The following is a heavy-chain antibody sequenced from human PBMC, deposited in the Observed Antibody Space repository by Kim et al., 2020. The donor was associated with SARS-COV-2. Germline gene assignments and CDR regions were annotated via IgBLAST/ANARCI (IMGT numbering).Heavy chain of an antibody. Sequence: SETLSLTCTVSGGSISSSSYYWGWIRQPPGKGLEWIGSIYYSGSTYYNPSLKSRVTISVDTSKNQFSLKLSSVTAADTAVYYCARRVEGATPYYFDYWGQGTLVTVSS. V-gene: IGHV4-39*01. CDR3: ARRVEGATPYYFDY. CDR2: IYYSGST. CDR1: GGSISSSSYY. D-gene: IGHD1-26*01. J-gene: IGHJ4*02.